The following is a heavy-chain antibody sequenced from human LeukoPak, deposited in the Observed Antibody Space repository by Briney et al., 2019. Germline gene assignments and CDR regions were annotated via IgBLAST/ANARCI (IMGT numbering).Heavy chain of an antibody. J-gene: IGHJ4*02. CDR2: ISSSSSYI. D-gene: IGHD6-19*01. V-gene: IGHV3-21*04. CDR1: GFTFNNYS. CDR3: ARDSGGWYLLDY. Sequence: PGGSLRLSCAASGFTFNNYSMTWVRQAPGKGLEWVSSISSSSSYIYYADSVKGRFTISRDNAKNSLYLQMNSLRAEDTAVYYCARDSGGWYLLDYWGQGTLVTVSS.